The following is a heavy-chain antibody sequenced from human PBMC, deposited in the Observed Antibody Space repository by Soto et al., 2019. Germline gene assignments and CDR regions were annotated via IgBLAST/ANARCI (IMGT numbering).Heavy chain of an antibody. CDR2: ISYDGSNK. CDR1: GFTFSIYA. CDR3: ARDRSTMIVVVITTTSAFDI. J-gene: IGHJ3*02. V-gene: IGHV3-30-3*01. D-gene: IGHD3-22*01. Sequence: GGSLRLSCAASGFTFSIYAMHWVRHAPGKGLEWVAVISYDGSNKYYADSVKGRFTISRDNSKNTLYLQMNSLRAEDTAVYYCARDRSTMIVVVITTTSAFDIWGQGTMVTVSS.